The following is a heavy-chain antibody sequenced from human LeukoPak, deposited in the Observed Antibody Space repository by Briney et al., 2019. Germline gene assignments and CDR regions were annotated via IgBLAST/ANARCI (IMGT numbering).Heavy chain of an antibody. V-gene: IGHV1-18*01. J-gene: IGHJ4*02. D-gene: IGHD4/OR15-4a*01. CDR3: ARRAGAYSHPYDY. Sequence: ASVKVSCKASGYTFTSYAMHWVRQAPGQRLEWMGWISAYNGNTNYAQKLQGRVTMTTDTSTGTAYMDLRSLRSDDTAVYYCARRAGAYSHPYDYWGQGTLVTVSS. CDR2: ISAYNGNT. CDR1: GYTFTSYA.